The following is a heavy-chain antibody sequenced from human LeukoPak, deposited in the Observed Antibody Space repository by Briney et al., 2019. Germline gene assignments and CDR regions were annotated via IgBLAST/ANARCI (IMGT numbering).Heavy chain of an antibody. V-gene: IGHV3-7*01. CDR2: MDPSGSQK. J-gene: IGHJ4*02. CDR3: AVWTSGNY. CDR1: GFTFNKSW. D-gene: IGHD3/OR15-3a*01. Sequence: GGSLRLSCVVSGFTFNKSWMNWVRQAPGKGLQWVANMDPSGSQKRYVDSVRGRFTISKDSPGTSLYLDMHSLRAEDTAIYYCAVWTSGNYWGQGTLVTVSS.